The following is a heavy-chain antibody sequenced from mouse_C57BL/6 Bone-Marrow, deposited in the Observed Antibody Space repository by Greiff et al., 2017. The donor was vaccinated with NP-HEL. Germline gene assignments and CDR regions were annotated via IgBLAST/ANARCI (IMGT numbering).Heavy chain of an antibody. J-gene: IGHJ1*03. V-gene: IGHV1-55*01. CDR1: GYTFTSYW. D-gene: IGHD1-1*01. Sequence: QVQLQQPGAELVKPGASVKMSCKASGYTFTSYWITWVKQRPGQGLEWIGDIYPGSGSTNYNEKFKSKATLTVDTSSSTAYMQLSSLTSEDSAVYYCARGHYGSSYLYFDVWGKGTTVTVSS. CDR3: ARGHYGSSYLYFDV. CDR2: IYPGSGST.